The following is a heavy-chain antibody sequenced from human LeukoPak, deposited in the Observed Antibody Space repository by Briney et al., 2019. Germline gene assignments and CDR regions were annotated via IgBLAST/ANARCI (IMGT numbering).Heavy chain of an antibody. D-gene: IGHD6-6*01. CDR3: ARGPNSNWSGLDF. Sequence: GGSLRLSCVASGITFSNYAVSWVRQAPEKGLDWVSVISGSAHKIRYADSVKGRFTISRDSAKNTLYLQVNNLRAEDTAVYYCARGPNSNWSGLDFWGQGTLLTVSS. V-gene: IGHV3-23*01. J-gene: IGHJ4*02. CDR1: GITFSNYA. CDR2: ISGSAHKI.